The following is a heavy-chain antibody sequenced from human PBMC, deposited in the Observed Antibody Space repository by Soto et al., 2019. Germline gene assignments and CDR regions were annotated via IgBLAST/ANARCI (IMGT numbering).Heavy chain of an antibody. J-gene: IGHJ3*02. D-gene: IGHD5-12*01. Sequence: PGGSLRLSCAASGFTFSSYAMSWVRQAPGKGLEWVSAISGSGGSTYYADTVKGRFTISRDNSKNKLYLQMNSLRAEDTALYYCAKDIYSGYDPDAFDIWGQGTMVTVS. CDR2: ISGSGGST. CDR1: GFTFSSYA. CDR3: AKDIYSGYDPDAFDI. V-gene: IGHV3-23*01.